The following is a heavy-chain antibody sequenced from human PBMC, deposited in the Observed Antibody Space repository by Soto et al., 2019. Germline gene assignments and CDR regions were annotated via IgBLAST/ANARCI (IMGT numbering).Heavy chain of an antibody. CDR1: GFTFSDAW. V-gene: IGHV3-15*04. Sequence: GGTLSLSSAASGFTFSDAWVSGVRKAPGKGLEWVGRIEGKTDGGTTDYAAPVKGTFTISREDSKNTLYLQMHSLKIEDTAVYYCTTDLWYDIFSGYSPYFDTWGQGTLVTVSS. J-gene: IGHJ4*01. D-gene: IGHD3-9*01. CDR3: TTDLWYDIFSGYSPYFDT. CDR2: IEGKTDGGTT.